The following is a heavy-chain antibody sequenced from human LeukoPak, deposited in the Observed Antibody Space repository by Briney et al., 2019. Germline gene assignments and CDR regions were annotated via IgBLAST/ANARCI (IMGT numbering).Heavy chain of an antibody. D-gene: IGHD4-17*01. CDR3: AKDRRGMTTVTNDAFDI. V-gene: IGHV3-23*01. Sequence: GGSLRLSCAASGFTFSSYAMSWVRQAPGKGLEWVSAISGSGGSTYYADSVKGRFTISRDNSKNMLYLQMNSLRAEDTAVYYCAKDRRGMTTVTNDAFDIWGQGTMVTVSS. CDR2: ISGSGGST. J-gene: IGHJ3*02. CDR1: GFTFSSYA.